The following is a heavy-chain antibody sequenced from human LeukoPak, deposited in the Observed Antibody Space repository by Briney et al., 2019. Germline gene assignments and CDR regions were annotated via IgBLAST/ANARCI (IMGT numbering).Heavy chain of an antibody. V-gene: IGHV3-21*01. D-gene: IGHD3-16*01. CDR1: GFTFSSYS. CDR2: ISSSNSYI. CDR3: GNARGGDYYYYYMDV. J-gene: IGHJ6*03. Sequence: GGSLRLSCAASGFTFSSYSMNWVRQAPGKGLEWVSAISSSNSYIYYADSVKGRFTISRDNAKNSLYLQMNSLRAEDTAVYHCGNARGGDYYYYYMDVWGKGTTVTVSS.